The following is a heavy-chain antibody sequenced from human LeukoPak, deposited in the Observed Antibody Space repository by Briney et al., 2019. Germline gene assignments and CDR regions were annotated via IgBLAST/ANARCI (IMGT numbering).Heavy chain of an antibody. CDR2: ISYDGSNK. CDR1: GFTFSSYA. D-gene: IGHD2-21*02. Sequence: GGSLRLSCAASGFTFSSYAMHWVRQAPGKGVEWVAVISYDGSNKYYADSVKGRFTISRDNSKNTLYLQMNSLRAEDRAVYYCARARPYCGGDCYGTPFQHWGQGTLVTVSS. V-gene: IGHV3-30-3*01. CDR3: ARARPYCGGDCYGTPFQH. J-gene: IGHJ1*01.